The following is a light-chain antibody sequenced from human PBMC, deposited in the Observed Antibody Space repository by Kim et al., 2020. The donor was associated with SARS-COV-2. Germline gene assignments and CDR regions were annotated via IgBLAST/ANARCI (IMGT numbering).Light chain of an antibody. Sequence: ALVLTVGITCHGGSLRTYTPIWNQQKPGRGPVLGIYGRNNRPSGLPDRFSGARAGNTASLTITGAQAEGEADYFCNAQDSSGHHYVFGKGTKVTFL. CDR3: NAQDSSGHHYV. V-gene: IGLV3-19*01. CDR1: SLRTYT. CDR2: GRN. J-gene: IGLJ1*01.